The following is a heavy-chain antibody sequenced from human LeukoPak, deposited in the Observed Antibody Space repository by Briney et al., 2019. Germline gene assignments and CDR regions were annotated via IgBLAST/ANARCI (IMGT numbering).Heavy chain of an antibody. CDR3: ARRSNPPGRIDH. CDR2: NSGST. V-gene: IGHV3-66*04. J-gene: IGHJ4*02. CDR1: GFTVGYNY. Sequence: PGGSLRLSCAASGFTVGYNYMTWVRQAPGKGLEWVAANSGSTYYADSVKGRFTISRDNSKNTMYLQMNSLKGEDTAVYYCARRSNPPGRIDHWGQGTLVTVSS. D-gene: IGHD1-14*01.